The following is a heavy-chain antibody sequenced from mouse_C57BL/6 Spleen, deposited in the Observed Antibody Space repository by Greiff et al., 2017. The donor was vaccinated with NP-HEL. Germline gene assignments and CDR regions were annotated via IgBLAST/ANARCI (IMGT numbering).Heavy chain of an antibody. CDR2: IDPETGGT. CDR1: GYTFTDYE. J-gene: IGHJ2*01. V-gene: IGHV1-15*01. Sequence: VKRVESGAELVRPGASVTLSCKASGYTFTDYEMHWVKQTPVHGLEWIGAIDPETGGTAYNQKFKGKAILTADKSSSTAYMELRSLTSEDSAVYYCTRRGGFDYWGQGTTLTVSS. CDR3: TRRGGFDY.